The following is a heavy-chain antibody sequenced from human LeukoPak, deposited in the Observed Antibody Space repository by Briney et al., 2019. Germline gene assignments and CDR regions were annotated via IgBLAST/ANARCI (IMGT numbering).Heavy chain of an antibody. CDR2: ISYSGST. CDR1: GDSISSSY. V-gene: IGHV4-59*08. D-gene: IGHD6-19*01. CDR3: ARLAIYSSGEDY. J-gene: IGHJ4*02. Sequence: SETLSLTCTVSGDSISSSYWSWIRQPPGKGLEWIGYISYSGSTSSNPSLRSRVTISVDTSKNQFSLRLTSVSAADTAVYYCARLAIYSSGEDYWGQGTLVTVSS.